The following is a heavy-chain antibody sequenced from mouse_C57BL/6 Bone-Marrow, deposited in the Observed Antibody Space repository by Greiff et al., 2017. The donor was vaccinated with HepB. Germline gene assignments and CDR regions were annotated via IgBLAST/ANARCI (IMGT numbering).Heavy chain of an antibody. CDR1: GYTFTDYN. CDR2: INPNNGGT. V-gene: IGHV1-18*01. CDR3: ARVTTVVATDAMDY. Sequence: EVKLQESGPELVKPGASVKIPCKASGYTFTDYNMDWVKQSHGKSLEWIGDINPNNGGTIYNQKFKGKATLTVDKSSSTAYMELRSLTSEDTAVYYCARVTTVVATDAMDYWGQGTSVTVSS. D-gene: IGHD1-1*01. J-gene: IGHJ4*01.